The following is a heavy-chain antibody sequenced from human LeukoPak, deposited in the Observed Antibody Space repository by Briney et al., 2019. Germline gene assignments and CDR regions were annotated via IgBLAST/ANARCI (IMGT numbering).Heavy chain of an antibody. CDR3: AAYYYDTSGYTDY. V-gene: IGHV3-23*01. CDR2: ITGGGRTT. D-gene: IGHD3-22*01. J-gene: IGHJ4*02. CDR1: GFTFTSFP. Sequence: GGSLKLSCAASGFTFTSFPMRGVRQPQGKGLEWVSAITGGGRTTYYADSVKGRFTISRDNSKNTLYLQMNSLRAEDTAMYYCAAYYYDTSGYTDYWGQGALVTVSS.